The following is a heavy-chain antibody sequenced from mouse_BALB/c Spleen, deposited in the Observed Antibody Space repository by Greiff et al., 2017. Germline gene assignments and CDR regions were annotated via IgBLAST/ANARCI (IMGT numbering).Heavy chain of an antibody. Sequence: QVQLQQSGPELVKPGASVKMSCKASGYTFTDYVISWVKQRTGQGLEWIGEIYPGSGSTYYNEKFKGKATLTADKSSNTAYMQLSSLTSEDSAVYFCARSGEITTATWFAYWGQGTLVTVSA. CDR2: IYPGSGST. CDR1: GYTFTDYV. CDR3: ARSGEITTATWFAY. V-gene: IGHV1-81*01. J-gene: IGHJ3*01. D-gene: IGHD1-2*01.